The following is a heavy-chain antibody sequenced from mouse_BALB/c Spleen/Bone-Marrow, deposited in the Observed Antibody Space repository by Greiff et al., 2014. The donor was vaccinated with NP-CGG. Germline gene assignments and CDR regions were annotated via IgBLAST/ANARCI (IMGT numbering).Heavy chain of an antibody. Sequence: QVQLKQSGPELVRPGVSVKISCKGSGYTFTDYAMHWVKQSHAKSLEWIGVISTYSGNTNYNQKFKGKATVTVDKSSSTAYMELARLTSEDSAIYYCARGIYYDSTWFAYWGQGTLVTVSA. CDR2: ISTYSGNT. D-gene: IGHD2-4*01. CDR1: GYTFTDYA. J-gene: IGHJ3*01. CDR3: ARGIYYDSTWFAY. V-gene: IGHV1-67*01.